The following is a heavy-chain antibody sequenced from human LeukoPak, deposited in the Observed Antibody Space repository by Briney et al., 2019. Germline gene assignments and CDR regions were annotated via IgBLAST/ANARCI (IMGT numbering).Heavy chain of an antibody. CDR1: GGSISSYH. V-gene: IGHV4-4*09. J-gene: IGHJ4*02. Sequence: PSETLSLTCTVSGGSISSYHWSWVRQPPRKGLEYIGYILTSGSTNYNPSLKSRVSISEDTSKNQFSLKLSSVTAADTAVYFCARLRVSGSYLYYLDNWGQGTLVTVSS. D-gene: IGHD1-26*01. CDR3: ARLRVSGSYLYYLDN. CDR2: ILTSGST.